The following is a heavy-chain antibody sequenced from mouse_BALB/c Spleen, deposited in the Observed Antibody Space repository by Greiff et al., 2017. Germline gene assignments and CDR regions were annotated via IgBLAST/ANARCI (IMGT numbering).Heavy chain of an antibody. V-gene: IGHV1-4*01. Sequence: VKLQESGAELARPGASVKMSCKASGYTFTSYTMHWVKQRPGQGLEWIGYINPSSGYTNYNQKFKDKATLTADKSSSTAYMQLSSLTSEDSAVYYCARDYYGSSPYWYFDVWGAGTTVTVSS. D-gene: IGHD1-1*01. CDR2: INPSSGYT. J-gene: IGHJ1*01. CDR1: GYTFTSYT. CDR3: ARDYYGSSPYWYFDV.